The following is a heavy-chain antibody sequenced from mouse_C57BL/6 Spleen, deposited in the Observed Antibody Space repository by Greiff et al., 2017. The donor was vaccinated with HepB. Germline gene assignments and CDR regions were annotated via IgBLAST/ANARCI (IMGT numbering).Heavy chain of an antibody. Sequence: EVKLVESGGGLVKPGGSLKLSCAASGFTFSDSGMHWVRQAPEKGLEWVAYISSGSSTIYYADTVKGRFTISRDNAKNTLFLQMTSLRSEDTAMYYCARHIISLSYAMDYWGQGTSVTVSS. J-gene: IGHJ4*01. V-gene: IGHV5-17*01. CDR3: ARHIISLSYAMDY. D-gene: IGHD6-1*01. CDR1: GFTFSDSG. CDR2: ISSGSSTI.